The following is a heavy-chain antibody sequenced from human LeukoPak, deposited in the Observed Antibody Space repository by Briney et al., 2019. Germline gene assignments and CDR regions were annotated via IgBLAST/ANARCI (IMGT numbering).Heavy chain of an antibody. Sequence: PSETLSLTCTVSGGAIRSYYWSWIRQPPGKGLEWMGYIYYSGSTNYNPSLKSRVTISVDTSKNQSSLNLSSVTAADTAVYYCARVLPYSSGWGVDYWGQGTLVTVSS. CDR3: ARVLPYSSGWGVDY. J-gene: IGHJ4*02. D-gene: IGHD6-19*01. CDR1: GGAIRSYY. V-gene: IGHV4-59*01. CDR2: IYYSGST.